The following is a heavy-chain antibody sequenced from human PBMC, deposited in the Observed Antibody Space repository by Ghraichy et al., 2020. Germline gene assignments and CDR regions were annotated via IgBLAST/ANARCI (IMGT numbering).Heavy chain of an antibody. J-gene: IGHJ6*02. D-gene: IGHD4-11*01. Sequence: SGPTLVKPTQTLTLTCTFSGFSLSTSGVGVGWIRQPPGKALEWLALIYWNDDKRYSPSLKSRLTITKDTSKNQVVLTMTNMDPVDTATYYCAHHLTTVTAQAYYCYYGMDGWGQGTTVTVSS. CDR2: IYWNDDK. CDR3: AHHLTTVTAQAYYCYYGMDG. V-gene: IGHV2-5*01. CDR1: GFSLSTSGVG.